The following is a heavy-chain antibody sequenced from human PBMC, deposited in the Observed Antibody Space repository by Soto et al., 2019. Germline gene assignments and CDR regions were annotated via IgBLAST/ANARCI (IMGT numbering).Heavy chain of an antibody. CDR2: ISESSSNT. V-gene: IGHV3-23*01. J-gene: IGHJ5*01. CDR3: AKKPNGFDS. Sequence: EVQLLESGGGLVQPGGSLRLSCAASGLTFSRHAMAWVRQAPGKGLEWLSSISESSSNTYYADSVKGRFTISKDNSKNMLYLQMNSLRDEDTAVYYWAKKPNGFDSWGQGTLVTVSS. CDR1: GLTFSRHA.